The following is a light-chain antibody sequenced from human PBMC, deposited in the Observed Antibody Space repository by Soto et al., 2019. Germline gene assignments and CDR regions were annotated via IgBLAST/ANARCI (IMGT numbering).Light chain of an antibody. CDR2: GAS. CDR1: QSVSSSY. V-gene: IGKV3-20*01. J-gene: IGKJ1*01. CDR3: QQYGSSPRT. Sequence: EIVLSQSPGALALTPGERATLSCRASQSVSSSYLAWYQQKSGQAPRLLIYGASNRATGIPDRFSGSGSGTDFTLTICSLEPEDFAVYYCQQYGSSPRTFCQRTKVDI.